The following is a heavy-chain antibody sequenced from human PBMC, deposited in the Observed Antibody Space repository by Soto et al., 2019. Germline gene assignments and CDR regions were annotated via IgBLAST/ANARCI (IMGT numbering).Heavy chain of an antibody. CDR1: GGTISGYY. D-gene: IGHD3-3*01. J-gene: IGHJ5*02. CDR2: IYSSGNT. CDR3: ARGQRFSDWFDP. Sequence: SETLSLTCSVSGGTISGYYWTWIRQPAGKGLEWIGRIYSSGNTKYNPSLQTRVTMSLDTSNNQFSLRLTSVTAADTAVYYCARGQRFSDWFDPWGQGTLVTVS. V-gene: IGHV4-4*07.